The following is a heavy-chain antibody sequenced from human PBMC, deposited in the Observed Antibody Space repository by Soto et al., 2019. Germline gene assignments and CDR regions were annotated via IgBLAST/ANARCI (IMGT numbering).Heavy chain of an antibody. CDR3: ARVGRFGLLDY. CDR2: IYYSGST. D-gene: IGHD3-16*01. V-gene: IGHV4-59*01. Sequence: QVQLQESGPGLVKPSETLSLTCTVSGGSISGYYWSWIRQPPGKGLEWIGYIYYSGSTHYNPSLKSQVTMSIDTSKNQSSLKLSSVTAADTAVYYCARVGRFGLLDYWGQGTLVTVSS. CDR1: GGSISGYY. J-gene: IGHJ4*02.